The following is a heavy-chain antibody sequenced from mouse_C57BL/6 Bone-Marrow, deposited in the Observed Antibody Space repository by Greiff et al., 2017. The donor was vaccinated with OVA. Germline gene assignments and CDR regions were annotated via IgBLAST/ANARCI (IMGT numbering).Heavy chain of an antibody. CDR2: IHPNSGST. D-gene: IGHD1-1*01. CDR3: AREGIYYGSSPYWYFDV. CDR1: GYTFTSYW. V-gene: IGHV1-64*01. Sequence: VQLQQSGAELVKPGASVKLSCKASGYTFTSYWMHWVKQRPGQGLEWIGMIHPNSGSTNYNEKFKSKATLTVDKSSSTAYMQLSSLTSEDSAVYYCAREGIYYGSSPYWYFDVWGTGTTVTVSS. J-gene: IGHJ1*03.